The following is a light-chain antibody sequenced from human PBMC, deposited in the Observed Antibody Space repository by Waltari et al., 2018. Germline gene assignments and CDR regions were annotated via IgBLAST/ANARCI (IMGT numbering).Light chain of an antibody. CDR3: LSPETRGSWV. J-gene: IGLJ2*01. Sequence: SYELTQSPSVSLSPGQTARITCSGAALPTKHAYWYQKKPGQAPVLIFFKDRERPSGIPERFSGSTSGTTVTLTITGVQAEDEADYYCLSPETRGSWVFGGGTKLTVL. CDR2: KDR. CDR1: ALPTKH. V-gene: IGLV3-25*03.